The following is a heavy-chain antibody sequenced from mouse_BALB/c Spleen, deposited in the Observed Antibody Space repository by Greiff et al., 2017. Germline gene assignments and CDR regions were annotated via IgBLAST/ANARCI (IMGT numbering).Heavy chain of an antibody. Sequence: QVQLQQSAAELARPGASVKMSCKASGYTFTSYTMHWVKQRPGQGLEWIGYINPSSGYTEYNQKFKDKTTLTADKSSSTAYMQLSSLTSEDSAVYYCARSDRPLFAYWGQGTLVTVSA. J-gene: IGHJ3*01. CDR1: GYTFTSYT. CDR2: INPSSGYT. V-gene: IGHV1-4*02. CDR3: ARSDRPLFAY. D-gene: IGHD3-2*01.